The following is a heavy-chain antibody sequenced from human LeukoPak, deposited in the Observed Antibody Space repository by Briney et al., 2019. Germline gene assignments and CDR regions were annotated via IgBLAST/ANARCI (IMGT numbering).Heavy chain of an antibody. Sequence: PGGSLRLSCAASGFTFSSFWMSWVRQAPGKGPEWVASIKQDGSEKYYVGSVEGRFTISRDNSKNSLYLQMNSLRVEDTAVYYCAKSDAFDIWGQGTMVTVSS. CDR1: GFTFSSFW. V-gene: IGHV3-7*03. CDR3: AKSDAFDI. CDR2: IKQDGSEK. J-gene: IGHJ3*02.